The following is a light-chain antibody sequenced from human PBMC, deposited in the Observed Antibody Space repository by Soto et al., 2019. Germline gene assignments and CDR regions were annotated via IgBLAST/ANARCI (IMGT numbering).Light chain of an antibody. CDR3: CSYTNSDTYV. CDR2: EVT. V-gene: IGLV2-14*01. J-gene: IGLJ1*01. Sequence: QSALTQPASVSGSPGQSITVSCTGTSSDVGLYDYVSWYQHHPGKAPKLIIYEVTNRSSGVSNRFSGSKSGNTASLTISGVKADDEADYYCCSYTNSDTYVVGSATKVTVL. CDR1: SSDVGLYDY.